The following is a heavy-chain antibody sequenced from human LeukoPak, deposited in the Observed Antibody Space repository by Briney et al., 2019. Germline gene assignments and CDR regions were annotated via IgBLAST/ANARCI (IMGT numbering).Heavy chain of an antibody. D-gene: IGHD3-22*01. J-gene: IGHJ3*02. CDR2: IYYSGST. CDR1: GGSISSYY. CDR3: ARHYYDSSSYYYDAFDI. V-gene: IGHV4-59*01. Sequence: SETLSLTCTVSGGSISSYYWSWIRQPPGKGLEWIGYIYYSGSTNYNPSLKSRVTISVDTSKNQFSLKLSSVTAADTAVYYCARHYYDSSSYYYDAFDIWGQGTMVTVSS.